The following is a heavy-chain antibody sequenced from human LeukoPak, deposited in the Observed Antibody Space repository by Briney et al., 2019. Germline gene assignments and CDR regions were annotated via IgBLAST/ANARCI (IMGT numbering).Heavy chain of an antibody. CDR1: GYTFTSYG. Sequence: ASVKVSCKASGYTFTSYGISWVRQAPGQGLEWMGWISAYNGNTNYAQKLQGRVTMTTDTSTSTAYMELRSLRSDDTAVYCCARDPCHYYDSSGYCNWFDPWGQGTLVTVSS. V-gene: IGHV1-18*01. CDR2: ISAYNGNT. D-gene: IGHD3-22*01. CDR3: ARDPCHYYDSSGYCNWFDP. J-gene: IGHJ5*02.